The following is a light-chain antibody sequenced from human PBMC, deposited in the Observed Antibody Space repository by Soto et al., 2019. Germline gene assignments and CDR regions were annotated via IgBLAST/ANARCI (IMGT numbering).Light chain of an antibody. V-gene: IGKV3-20*01. CDR3: QQYGRSPPIP. J-gene: IGKJ5*01. CDR1: QSVSSSS. CDR2: GAS. Sequence: EIVLTQSPGTLSLSPGERATLSCRASQSVSSSSLAWYRQRPGQAPSLLIYGASRRATGTPDRFSGSGSGTDFTLIISRLEPEDVSVYYCQQYGRSPPIPFGQGTRLEIK.